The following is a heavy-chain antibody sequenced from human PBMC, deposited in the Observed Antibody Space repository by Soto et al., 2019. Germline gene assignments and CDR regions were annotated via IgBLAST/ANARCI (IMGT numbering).Heavy chain of an antibody. Sequence: ASVKVSCKASGYTFANYAMHWVRQAPGQRLEWMGWINAGNGNTKYPQKLQGRVTITRDTSASIAYMELSSLRSEDTAVYYCAREKDQFEDIVVVPGPLYVWGQGTKVTVSS. CDR2: INAGNGNT. J-gene: IGHJ6*02. CDR3: AREKDQFEDIVVVPGPLYV. V-gene: IGHV1-3*01. D-gene: IGHD2-2*01. CDR1: GYTFANYA.